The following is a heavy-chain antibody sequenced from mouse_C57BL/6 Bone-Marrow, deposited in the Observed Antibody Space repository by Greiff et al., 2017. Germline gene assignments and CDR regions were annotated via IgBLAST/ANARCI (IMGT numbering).Heavy chain of an antibody. CDR2: ISNLAYSI. D-gene: IGHD1-1*01. CDR3: ARRTTVVAEYFDV. J-gene: IGHJ1*03. CDR1: GFTFSDYG. Sequence: EVQRVESGGGLVQPGGSLKLSCAASGFTFSDYGMAWVRQAPRKGPEWVAFISNLAYSIYYADTVTGRFTISRENAKNTLYLEMSSLRSEDTAMYYCARRTTVVAEYFDVWGTGTTVTVSS. V-gene: IGHV5-15*01.